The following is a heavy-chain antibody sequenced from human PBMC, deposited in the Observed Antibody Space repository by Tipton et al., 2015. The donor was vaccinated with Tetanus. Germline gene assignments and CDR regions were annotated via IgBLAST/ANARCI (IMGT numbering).Heavy chain of an antibody. D-gene: IGHD4-23*01. CDR1: GFSLRSYS. Sequence: SLRLSCAASGFSLRSYSMNWVRQAPGKGLEWVSYISTTSNTINYADSVRGRFSISRDNAKNSLYLQMNGLTAEDTALYYCTKDVSPGGADCWGPGTRVTVSS. V-gene: IGHV3-48*04. J-gene: IGHJ4*02. CDR3: TKDVSPGGADC. CDR2: ISTTSNTI.